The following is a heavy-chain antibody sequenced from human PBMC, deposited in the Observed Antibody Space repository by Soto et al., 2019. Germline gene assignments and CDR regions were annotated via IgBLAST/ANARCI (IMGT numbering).Heavy chain of an antibody. Sequence: GCTFGDYAMAWIIKAPEKGLEWVSGVSASGLNTDYADPVKGRFYISRDNSKNTVSLHMNSLRAEDTVFYYFSKDRRRRTSGYFLDNWGQGTLLTVPS. J-gene: IGHJ4*01. CDR3: SKDRRRRTSGYFLDN. CDR2: VSASGLNT. V-gene: IGHV3-23*01. D-gene: IGHD5-18*01. CDR1: GCTFGDYA.